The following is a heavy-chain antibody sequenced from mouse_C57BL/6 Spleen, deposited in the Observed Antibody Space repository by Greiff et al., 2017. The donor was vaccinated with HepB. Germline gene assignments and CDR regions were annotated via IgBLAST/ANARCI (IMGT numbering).Heavy chain of an antibody. D-gene: IGHD3-2*02. CDR2: IDPSDSYT. J-gene: IGHJ2*01. CDR1: GYTFTSYW. V-gene: IGHV1-69*01. Sequence: QVQLKQPGAELVMPGASVKLSCKASGYTFTSYWMHWVKQRPGQGLEWIGEIDPSDSYTNYNQKFKGKSTLTVDKSSSTAYMQLSSLTSEDSAVYYCARRGSSGYVGYFDYWGQGTTLTVSS. CDR3: ARRGSSGYVGYFDY.